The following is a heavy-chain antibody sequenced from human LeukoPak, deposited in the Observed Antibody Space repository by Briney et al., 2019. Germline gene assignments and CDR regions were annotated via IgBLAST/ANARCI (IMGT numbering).Heavy chain of an antibody. CDR1: GFSINTGGYS. CDR3: ARDRGSGYFDY. Sequence: PSETLSLTCTVSGFSINTGGYSWNWIRQPPGQGLEWIRSIYHRGSTSYTPSLASRVTISLDTSENQFSLKLSSVAAADTAVYYCARDRGSGYFDYWGQGALVTVSS. CDR2: IYHRGST. J-gene: IGHJ4*02. V-gene: IGHV4-30-2*01. D-gene: IGHD3-10*01.